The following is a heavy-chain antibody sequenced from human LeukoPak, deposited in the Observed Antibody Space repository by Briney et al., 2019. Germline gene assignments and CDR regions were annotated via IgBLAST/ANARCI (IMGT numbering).Heavy chain of an antibody. CDR1: GYRFTSYW. CDR3: ARRAAERELLDY. V-gene: IGHV5-51*01. D-gene: IGHD1-7*01. Sequence: GESLKISCKVSGYRFTSYWIGWVRQMPGKGLEWMGIIYPGDSDTRYSPSFQGQVTISADKSISTAYLQWSSLRASDTAMYYCARRAAERELLDYWGQGTLVTVSS. J-gene: IGHJ4*02. CDR2: IYPGDSDT.